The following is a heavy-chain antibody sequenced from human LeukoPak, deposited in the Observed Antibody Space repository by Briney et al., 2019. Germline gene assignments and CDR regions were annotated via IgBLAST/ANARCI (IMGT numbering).Heavy chain of an antibody. Sequence: GGSLRLSCAASGFTFSSYVMSWGRQAPGEGLEWVSAISGSGGSTYYADSVKGRFTISRDNSKNTLYLQMNSLRAEDTAVYYCAKLSLKSGIAARYVDYWGQGTLVTVSS. J-gene: IGHJ4*02. CDR2: ISGSGGST. CDR1: GFTFSSYV. D-gene: IGHD6-6*01. CDR3: AKLSLKSGIAARYVDY. V-gene: IGHV3-23*01.